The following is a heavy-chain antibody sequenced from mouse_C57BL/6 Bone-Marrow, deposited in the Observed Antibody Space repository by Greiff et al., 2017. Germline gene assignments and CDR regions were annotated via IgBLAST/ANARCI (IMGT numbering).Heavy chain of an antibody. J-gene: IGHJ1*03. CDR1: GFNIKNTY. CDR2: IDPASGNT. V-gene: IGHV14-3*01. Sequence: VQLQQSVAELVRPGASVKLSCTASGFNIKNTYMHWLKQRPEQGLEWIGRIDPASGNTKYAPKFQGKATITADTSSNAAYLQLSSLTSEDTAIYCCASEGIYYYGKEYFDVWGTGTTVTVSS. D-gene: IGHD1-1*01. CDR3: ASEGIYYYGKEYFDV.